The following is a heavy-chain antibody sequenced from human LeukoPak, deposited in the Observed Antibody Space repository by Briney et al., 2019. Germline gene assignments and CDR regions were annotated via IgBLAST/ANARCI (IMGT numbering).Heavy chain of an antibody. CDR1: GGTFSSYA. J-gene: IGHJ4*02. Sequence: ASVKVSCKASGGTFSSYAISWVRQAPGQGLEWMGGIIPIFGTANYAQKFQGRDTITTDESTSTAYMELSSLRSEDTAVYYCARDPGKEVETNFDYWGQGTLVTVSS. CDR3: ARDPGKEVETNFDY. CDR2: IIPIFGTA. V-gene: IGHV1-69*05. D-gene: IGHD3-10*01.